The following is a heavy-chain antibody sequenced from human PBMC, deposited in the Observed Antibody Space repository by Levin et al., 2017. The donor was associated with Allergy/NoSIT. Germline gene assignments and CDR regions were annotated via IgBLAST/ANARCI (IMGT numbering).Heavy chain of an antibody. J-gene: IGHJ5*02. V-gene: IGHV4-39*02. D-gene: IGHD3-3*01. CDR1: GGSIISTNYY. CDR2: IYYTGSS. CDR3: ARSSSLEYLDPWGQGLQFISGTHHPAARPSTPSPNSRVTISVDTSKYPVSLNLTAVTAADTAVYFCARSSSLEYFDP. Sequence: PSETLSLTCTVSGGSIISTNYYWGWIRQPPGKGLEWIGSIYYTGSSHYNPSLKSRVTISVDTSKDHFSLNLTSVTAADTAVYFCARSSSLEYLDPWGQGLQFISGTHHPAARPSTPSPNSRVTISVDTSKYPVSLNLTAVTAADTAVYFCARSSSLEYFDPWGQGTLVTVSS.